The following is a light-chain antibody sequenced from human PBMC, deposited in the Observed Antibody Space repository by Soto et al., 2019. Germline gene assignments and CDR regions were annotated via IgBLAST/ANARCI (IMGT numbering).Light chain of an antibody. CDR2: EGS. CDR1: SSDVGSYKF. Sequence: QSALTQPASVSGSPGQSITISCTGTSSDVGSYKFVSWYQQHPGKARKLMIYEGSKRPSGVSNRLSGSKSGNTAYLTISGLQAEDEADYYCCSYAGDSAWVFGGGTKVTVL. CDR3: CSYAGDSAWV. V-gene: IGLV2-23*01. J-gene: IGLJ3*02.